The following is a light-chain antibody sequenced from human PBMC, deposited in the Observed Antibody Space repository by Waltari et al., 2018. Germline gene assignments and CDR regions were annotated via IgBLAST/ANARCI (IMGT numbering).Light chain of an antibody. J-gene: IGLJ2*01. Sequence: QSVLTQPPSVSGAPGQRVTISCTGSSSNIGTGYDVHWYQQLPGTAPKLLIYGNINRPSGVPDRFSGSKSGTSASLAITVLQAEDEADYYCQSYDSSLSGSVFGGGTKLTVL. CDR3: QSYDSSLSGSV. CDR1: SSNIGTGYD. CDR2: GNI. V-gene: IGLV1-40*01.